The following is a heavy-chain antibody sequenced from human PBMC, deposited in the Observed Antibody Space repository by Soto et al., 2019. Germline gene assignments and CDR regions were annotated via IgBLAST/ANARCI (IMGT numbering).Heavy chain of an antibody. CDR2: ISSSGSTI. CDR1: GFTFSSYE. J-gene: IGHJ6*02. CDR3: AREDCSSTSCYGMDV. D-gene: IGHD2-2*01. Sequence: PGGSLRLSCAASGFTFSSYEMNWVRQAPGKGLEWVSYISSSGSTIYYADSVKGRFTISRDNAKNSLYLQMTSLRAEDTAVYYCAREDCSSTSCYGMDVWGQGTTVTVSS. V-gene: IGHV3-48*03.